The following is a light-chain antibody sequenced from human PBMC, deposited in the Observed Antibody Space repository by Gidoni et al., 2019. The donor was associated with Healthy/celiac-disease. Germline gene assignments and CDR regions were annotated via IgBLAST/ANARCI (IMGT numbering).Light chain of an antibody. V-gene: IGKV3-20*01. J-gene: IGKJ1*01. Sequence: EIVLTQSPGTLSSSPGERATLSCRASQSVSSSYLAWYQQKPGQAPRLLIYGASSRATGIPDRFSGSGSGTDFTLTISRLGPEDFAVYYCQQYGSSSWTFGQGTKVEIK. CDR1: QSVSSSY. CDR3: QQYGSSSWT. CDR2: GAS.